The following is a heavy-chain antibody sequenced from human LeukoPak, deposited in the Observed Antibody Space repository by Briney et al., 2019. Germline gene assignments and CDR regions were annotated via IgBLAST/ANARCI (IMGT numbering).Heavy chain of an antibody. CDR1: GFTFSSYS. J-gene: IGHJ4*02. CDR2: ISSSSSYI. Sequence: GGSLRLSCAASGFTFSSYSMNWVLQAPGKGLEWVSSISSSSSYIYYADSVKGRFTISRDNAKNSLYLQMNSLRAEDTAVYYCARDFALIVGATFIDYWGQGTLVTVSS. D-gene: IGHD1-26*01. V-gene: IGHV3-21*01. CDR3: ARDFALIVGATFIDY.